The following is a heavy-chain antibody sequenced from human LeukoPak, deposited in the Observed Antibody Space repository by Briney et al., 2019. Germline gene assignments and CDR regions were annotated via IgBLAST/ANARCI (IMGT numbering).Heavy chain of an antibody. CDR2: IYYSGST. CDR3: ARQNREVGATTLFDY. J-gene: IGHJ4*02. V-gene: IGHV4-34*01. CDR1: GGSFSGYY. Sequence: PSETLSLTCAVYGGSFSGYYWSWIRQPPGKGLEWIGSIYYSGSTYYNPSLKSRVTISVDTSKNQFSLKLSSVTAADTAVYYCARQNREVGATTLFDYWGQGTLVTVSS. D-gene: IGHD1-26*01.